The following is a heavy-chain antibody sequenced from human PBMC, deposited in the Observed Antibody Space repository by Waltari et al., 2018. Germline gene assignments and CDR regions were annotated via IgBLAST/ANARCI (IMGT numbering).Heavy chain of an antibody. CDR2: IKQDGSEK. V-gene: IGHV3-7*01. J-gene: IGHJ1*01. CDR3: ARVQNAEYFQH. CDR1: GFTFSSYW. D-gene: IGHD1-1*01. Sequence: EVQLVESGGGLVQPGGSLRLSCAASGFTFSSYWLSWVRQAPGKGLEWVANIKQDGSEKYYVDSVKGRFTISRDNAKNSLYLQMNSLRAEDTAVYYCARVQNAEYFQHWGQGTLVTVSS.